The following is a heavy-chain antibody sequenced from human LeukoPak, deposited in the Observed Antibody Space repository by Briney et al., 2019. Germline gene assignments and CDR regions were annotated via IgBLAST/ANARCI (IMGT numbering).Heavy chain of an antibody. CDR1: GYSISSGYY. CDR3: ARDMPIAMTGPTKNWFEP. D-gene: IGHD6-19*01. Sequence: SETLSLTCTVSGYSISSGYYWGWIRQPPGKGLEWIGSIYHSGSTYYNPSLKSRVTISVDTSKNQFSLKLSSVTAADTAVYYCARDMPIAMTGPTKNWFEPWGQGTLVIVSS. CDR2: IYHSGST. V-gene: IGHV4-38-2*02. J-gene: IGHJ5*02.